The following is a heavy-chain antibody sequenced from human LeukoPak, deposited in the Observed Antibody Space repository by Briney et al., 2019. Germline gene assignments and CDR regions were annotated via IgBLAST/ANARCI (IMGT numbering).Heavy chain of an antibody. D-gene: IGHD2-21*01. CDR3: AKGDVVAPIDY. CDR2: LLYEGSNT. CDR1: GFTVSSNY. J-gene: IGHJ4*02. V-gene: IGHV3-30*18. Sequence: GGSLRLSCAASGFTVSSNYMSWVRQAPGKGLEWVAVLLYEGSNTYYADSVKGRFTVSRDNSKNTLYLQMNSLREDDTALYYCAKGDVVAPIDYWGQGTLITVSS.